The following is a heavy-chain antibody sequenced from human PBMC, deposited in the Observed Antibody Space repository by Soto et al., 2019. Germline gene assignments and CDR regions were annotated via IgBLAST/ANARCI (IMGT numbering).Heavy chain of an antibody. D-gene: IGHD3-10*01. CDR2: ISGSGGST. V-gene: IGHV3-23*01. Sequence: EVQLLESGGGLVQPGGSLRLSCAASGFTFSSYAMSWVRQAPGKGLEWVSAISGSGGSTYYADSVKGRFTISRDNSKNTLYLQTNSLRAEDTAVYYCAKHAMVRGVTAGWFDPWGQGTLVTVSS. J-gene: IGHJ5*02. CDR1: GFTFSSYA. CDR3: AKHAMVRGVTAGWFDP.